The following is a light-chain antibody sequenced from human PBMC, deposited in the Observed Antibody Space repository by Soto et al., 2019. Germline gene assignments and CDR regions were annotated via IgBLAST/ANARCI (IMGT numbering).Light chain of an antibody. V-gene: IGKV3-20*01. CDR2: GAS. CDR3: QQYGSRIT. J-gene: IGKJ3*01. CDR1: QSVSSTY. Sequence: EIVLTQSPGTLSLSPGERATLSCRASQSVSSTYLAGYQQKPGQAPRLLIYGASSRATGIPDRFIGSGSGTDFTLTINRLEPEDFAVYYCQQYGSRITFGPGTKVDIK.